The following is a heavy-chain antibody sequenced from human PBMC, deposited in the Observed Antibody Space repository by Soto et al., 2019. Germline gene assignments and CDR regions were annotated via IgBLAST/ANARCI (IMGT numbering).Heavy chain of an antibody. CDR3: ARGRTLIWSGYYGYHYYYYMDV. CDR2: MNPNSGNT. CDR1: GYTFTSYD. J-gene: IGHJ6*03. D-gene: IGHD3-3*01. Sequence: QVQLVQSGAEVKKPGASVKVSCKASGYTFTSYDINWVRQATGQGLEGMGWMNPNSGNTGYAQKFQGRVTMTRNTSISTAYMELSSLRSEDTAVYYCARGRTLIWSGYYGYHYYYYMDVWGKGPRSPSP. V-gene: IGHV1-8*01.